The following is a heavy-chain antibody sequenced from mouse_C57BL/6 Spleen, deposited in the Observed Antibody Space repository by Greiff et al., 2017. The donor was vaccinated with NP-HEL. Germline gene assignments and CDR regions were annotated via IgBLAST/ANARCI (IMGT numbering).Heavy chain of an antibody. CDR2: IDPSDSET. Sequence: QVHVKQPGAELVRPGSSVKLSCKASGYTFTSYWMHWVKQRPIQGLEWIGNIDPSDSETHYNQKFKDKATLTVDKSSSTAYMQLSSLTSEDSAVYDCARGGGYDYGGYYAMDYWGQGTSVTVSS. J-gene: IGHJ4*01. CDR3: ARGGGYDYGGYYAMDY. CDR1: GYTFTSYW. V-gene: IGHV1-52*01. D-gene: IGHD2-4*01.